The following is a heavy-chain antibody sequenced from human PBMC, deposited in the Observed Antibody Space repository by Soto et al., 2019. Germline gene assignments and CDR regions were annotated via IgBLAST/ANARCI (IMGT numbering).Heavy chain of an antibody. D-gene: IGHD2-21*01. CDR2: IHYSGTS. V-gene: IGHV4-39*01. Sequence: SETLSLTCSVSGDSISSSSQYWGWIRQPPGKGLEWIGSIHYSGTSYYNPSLKSRVTIFVDTSKNQLSLKLSSVTAADTAVYYCARHWIAGSSIPWGQGTLVTVCS. CDR1: GDSISSSSQY. J-gene: IGHJ5*02. CDR3: ARHWIAGSSIP.